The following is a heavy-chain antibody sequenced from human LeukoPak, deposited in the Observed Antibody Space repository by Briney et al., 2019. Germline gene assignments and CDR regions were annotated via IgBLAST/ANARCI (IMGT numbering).Heavy chain of an antibody. Sequence: ASVKVSCKVSGYTLTELSMHWVRQAPGKGLEWMGGFDPEDGETIYAQKFQGRVTMTEDTSTDTAYMELSSLRSEDTAVYYCETDTTYHSPYGEYFQHWGQGTLVTVSS. J-gene: IGHJ1*01. CDR2: FDPEDGET. D-gene: IGHD2/OR15-2a*01. CDR3: ETDTTYHSPYGEYFQH. V-gene: IGHV1-24*01. CDR1: GYTLTELS.